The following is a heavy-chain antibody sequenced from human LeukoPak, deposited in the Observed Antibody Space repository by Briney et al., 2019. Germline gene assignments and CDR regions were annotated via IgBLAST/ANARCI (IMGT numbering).Heavy chain of an antibody. CDR1: GGTFSSYA. D-gene: IGHD6-13*01. CDR2: IIPIFGTA. Sequence: SVKVSCKASGGTFSSYAISWVRQAPGQGLEWMGGIIPIFGTANYAQKFQGRVTITADESTSTAYMELSSLRSDDTAVYYCAASSSYMGDDGFDIWGQGTMVTVSS. J-gene: IGHJ3*02. CDR3: AASSSYMGDDGFDI. V-gene: IGHV1-69*13.